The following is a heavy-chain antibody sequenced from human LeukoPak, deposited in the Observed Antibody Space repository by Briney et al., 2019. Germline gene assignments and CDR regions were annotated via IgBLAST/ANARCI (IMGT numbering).Heavy chain of an antibody. CDR2: IYYSGST. CDR3: ARHRFGYCSGGSCYSPRPYNWFDP. D-gene: IGHD2-15*01. V-gene: IGHV4-59*08. Sequence: SETLSLTCTVSGGPISSYYWSRIRQPAGKGLEWIGYIYYSGSTNYNPSLKSRVTISVDASKNQFSLKLSSVTAADTAVYYCARHRFGYCSGGSCYSPRPYNWFDPWGQGTLVTVSS. J-gene: IGHJ5*02. CDR1: GGPISSYY.